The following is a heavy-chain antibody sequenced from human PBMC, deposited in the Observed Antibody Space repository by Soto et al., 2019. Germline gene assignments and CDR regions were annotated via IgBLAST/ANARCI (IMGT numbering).Heavy chain of an antibody. CDR2: INHSGST. D-gene: IGHD3-3*01. CDR1: GGSFSGYY. Sequence: PSETLPLTCAVYGGSFSGYYWSWIRQPPGKGLEWIGEINHSGSTNYNPSLKSRVTISVDTSKNQFSLKLSSVTAADTAVYYCARGVYHAYYDFWSGYSPFDYWGQGTLVTVSS. V-gene: IGHV4-34*01. J-gene: IGHJ4*02. CDR3: ARGVYHAYYDFWSGYSPFDY.